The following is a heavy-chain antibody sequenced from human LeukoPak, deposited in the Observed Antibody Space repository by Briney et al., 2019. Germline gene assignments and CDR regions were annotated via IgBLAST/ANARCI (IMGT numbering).Heavy chain of an antibody. CDR3: AREYCSGGSCYPLLDY. V-gene: IGHV3-33*01. CDR1: GFTFSSYG. J-gene: IGHJ4*02. Sequence: GRSLRLSCAASGFTFSSYGMHWVRQAPGKGLEWVAVIWYDGSNKYYADSVKGRFTISRDNSKNTLYLQMNSLRAEDTAVYYCAREYCSGGSCYPLLDYWGQETLVTVSS. CDR2: IWYDGSNK. D-gene: IGHD2-15*01.